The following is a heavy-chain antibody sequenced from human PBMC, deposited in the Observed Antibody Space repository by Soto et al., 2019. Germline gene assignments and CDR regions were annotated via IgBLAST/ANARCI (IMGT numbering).Heavy chain of an antibody. V-gene: IGHV3-74*01. D-gene: IGHD6-13*01. Sequence: EVQLVESGGGLVQPGGSLRLSCAASVFTFSSYWMHWVRQAPGKGLVWVSRINSDGSSTSYADSVKGRFTISRDNAQNTLYLQMNSLRAEDTAVYYCARERWGIAAAGTGGNWFDPWGQGTLVTVSS. CDR1: VFTFSSYW. CDR2: INSDGSST. CDR3: ARERWGIAAAGTGGNWFDP. J-gene: IGHJ5*02.